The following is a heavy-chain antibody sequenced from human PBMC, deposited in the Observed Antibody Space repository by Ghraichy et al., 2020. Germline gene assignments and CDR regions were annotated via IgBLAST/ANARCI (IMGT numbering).Heavy chain of an antibody. CDR2: IYYSGST. J-gene: IGHJ4*02. CDR1: GGSISSSSYY. D-gene: IGHD1-26*01. CDR3: AREVGTTAPDY. Sequence: TLSLTCTVSGGSISSSSYYWGWIRQPPGKGLEWIGSIYYSGSTYYNPSLKSRVTISVDTSKNQFSLKLSSVTAADTAVYYCAREVGTTAPDYWGQGTLVTVSS. V-gene: IGHV4-39*07.